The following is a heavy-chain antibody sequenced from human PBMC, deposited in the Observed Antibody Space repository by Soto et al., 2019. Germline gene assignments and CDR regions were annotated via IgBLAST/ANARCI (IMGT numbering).Heavy chain of an antibody. CDR3: ARVYGDYVVDHDAFDI. D-gene: IGHD4-17*01. J-gene: IGHJ3*02. CDR1: GFTFSSYA. CDR2: ISSNGGST. V-gene: IGHV3-64*01. Sequence: EVQLVESGGGLVQPGGSLRLSCAASGFTFSSYAMHWVRQAPGKGLEYVSAISSNGGSTYYANSVTGRFTISRDNSKNTLYLQMGSLRAEDMAVYYCARVYGDYVVDHDAFDIWGQGTMVTVSS.